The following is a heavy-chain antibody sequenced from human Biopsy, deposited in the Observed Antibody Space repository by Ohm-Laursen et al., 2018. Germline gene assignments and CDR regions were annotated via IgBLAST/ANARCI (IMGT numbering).Heavy chain of an antibody. CDR1: GYTFTAFS. V-gene: IGHV1-2*02. CDR3: ARVPAYPSIDGYYGLDL. Sequence: VSSVKVSCKPSGYTFTAFSVHWLRQAPGHGLEWMGWINPNSGNANYAQSFQGRLTVTRDTSISTAYMELTSPTFDDTAIYYCARVPAYPSIDGYYGLDLWGQGTTVIVSS. CDR2: INPNSGNA. J-gene: IGHJ6*02. D-gene: IGHD3-9*01.